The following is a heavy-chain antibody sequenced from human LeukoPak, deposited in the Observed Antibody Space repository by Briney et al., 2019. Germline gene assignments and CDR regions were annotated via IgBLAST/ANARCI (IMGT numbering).Heavy chain of an antibody. D-gene: IGHD7-27*01. CDR1: GGAISSDY. V-gene: IGHV4-59*08. CDR2: ISYSGST. CDR3: ARGGWGGYYYYYMDV. J-gene: IGHJ6*03. Sequence: SETLSLTCTVSGGAISSDYWSWIRQPPGKGLEWIGYISYSGSTNYNPSLKSRVTISADTSKNQFSLKLSSVTAADTAVYYCARGGWGGYYYYYMDVWGKGTTVTVSS.